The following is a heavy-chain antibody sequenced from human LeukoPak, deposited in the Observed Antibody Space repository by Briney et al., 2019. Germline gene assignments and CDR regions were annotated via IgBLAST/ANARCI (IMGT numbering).Heavy chain of an antibody. CDR2: ISSSSSYI. D-gene: IGHD6-19*01. CDR1: GFTFSSYS. J-gene: IGHJ4*02. CDR3: AKDGAVAGFFDY. V-gene: IGHV3-21*04. Sequence: PGGSLRLSCAASGFTFSSYSMNWVRQAPGKGLEWVSSISSSSSYIYYADSVKGRVTISRENSKNTLYLQMNSLRAEDTAVYYCAKDGAVAGFFDYWGQGTLVTVSS.